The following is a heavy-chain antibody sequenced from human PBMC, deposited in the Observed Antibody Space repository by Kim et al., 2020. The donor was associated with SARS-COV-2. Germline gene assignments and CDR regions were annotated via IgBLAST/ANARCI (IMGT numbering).Heavy chain of an antibody. CDR3: AKDSGRYSREYYFDY. V-gene: IGHV3-30*18. D-gene: IGHD6-13*01. Sequence: GGSLRLSCAASGFTFTSSGMHWVRQAPGKGLEWVAIISYDGSNKYYADSVKGRFTISRDNSKNTLYLQMNSLRAEDTAVYYCAKDSGRYSREYYFDYWGQGTLVTVSS. CDR1: GFTFTSSG. CDR2: ISYDGSNK. J-gene: IGHJ4*02.